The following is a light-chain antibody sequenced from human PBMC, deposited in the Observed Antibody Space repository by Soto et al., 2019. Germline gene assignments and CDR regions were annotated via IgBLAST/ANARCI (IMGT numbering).Light chain of an antibody. CDR2: DVS. CDR3: CSYAGTYIPL. J-gene: IGLJ2*01. V-gene: IGLV2-11*01. CDR1: SSDVGAYNF. Sequence: QSALTQPRSVSGSPGQSVTISCTGTSSDVGAYNFVSWYQHNPGKAPKLMSFDVSARPSGVPDRFSGSKSANTASLTISGLQTEDEADYYCCSYAGTYIPLFGGGTKVTVL.